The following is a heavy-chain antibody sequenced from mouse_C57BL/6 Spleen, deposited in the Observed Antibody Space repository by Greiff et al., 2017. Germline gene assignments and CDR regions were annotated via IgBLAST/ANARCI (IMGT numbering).Heavy chain of an antibody. D-gene: IGHD2-3*01. CDR2: INPNNGGT. CDR1: GYTFTDYN. CDR3: AREGDDGYYEDY. J-gene: IGHJ2*01. V-gene: IGHV1-22*01. Sequence: EVQLQQSGPELVKPGASVKMSCKASGYTFTDYNMHWVKQSHGKSLEWIGYINPNNGGTSYNQKFKGKATLTVNKSSSTAYMELRSLTSEDSAVYYCAREGDDGYYEDYWGQGTTLTVSS.